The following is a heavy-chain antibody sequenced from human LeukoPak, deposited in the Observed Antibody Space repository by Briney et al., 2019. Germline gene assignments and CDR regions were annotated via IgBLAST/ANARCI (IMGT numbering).Heavy chain of an antibody. Sequence: GESLKISSKGSGYSFTSYWIGWVRQMPGKGLEWMGIIYPGDSDTRYSPSFQGQVTISADKSISTAYLQWSSLKASDTAMYYCARHLSVSLGASKTLNDYWGQGTLVTVSS. J-gene: IGHJ4*02. CDR3: ARHLSVSLGASKTLNDY. CDR2: IYPGDSDT. D-gene: IGHD3-10*01. V-gene: IGHV5-51*01. CDR1: GYSFTSYW.